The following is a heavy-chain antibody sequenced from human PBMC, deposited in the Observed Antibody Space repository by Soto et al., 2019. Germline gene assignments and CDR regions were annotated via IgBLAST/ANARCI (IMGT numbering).Heavy chain of an antibody. V-gene: IGHV4-30-4*01. Sequence: SETLSLTCTVSGGSISSGDYYWSWVRQPPGKGLEWIGYIYYSGSTYYNPSLKSRVTISVDTSKNQFSLKLSSVTAADTAVYYCARGVATVTTYWFDPWGQGTLVTVSS. CDR2: IYYSGST. CDR3: ARGVATVTTYWFDP. CDR1: GGSISSGDYY. J-gene: IGHJ5*02. D-gene: IGHD4-4*01.